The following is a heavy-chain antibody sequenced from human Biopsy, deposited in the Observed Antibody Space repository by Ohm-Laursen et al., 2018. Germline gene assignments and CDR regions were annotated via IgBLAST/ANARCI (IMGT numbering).Heavy chain of an antibody. V-gene: IGHV3-15*01. CDR2: IKSNTDGGTP. CDR3: TTSISN. CDR1: GFTFCNAW. D-gene: IGHD2-21*01. J-gene: IGHJ4*02. Sequence: SLTLSCSAPGFTFCNAWMSWVRQAPGKGLEWVGRIKSNTDGGTPNYAAPVKGRFTISRDDSKNTLYLQMNTLKTEDTAVYYCTTSISNWGQGTLVTVSS.